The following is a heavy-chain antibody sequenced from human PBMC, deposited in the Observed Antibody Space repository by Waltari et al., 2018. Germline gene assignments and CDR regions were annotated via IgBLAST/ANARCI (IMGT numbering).Heavy chain of an antibody. Sequence: QLQLQESGPGLVKPSETLSLTCTVSGDSISSSSYYWGWIRQPPGKGLEWIGSIYYSGSTYYNPSLKSRVTISVDTSKNQFSLKLSSVTAADTAVYYCAREGDIVVVVAPIGAFDIWGQGTMVTVSS. CDR2: IYYSGST. J-gene: IGHJ3*02. CDR3: AREGDIVVVVAPIGAFDI. V-gene: IGHV4-39*07. CDR1: GDSISSSSYY. D-gene: IGHD2-15*01.